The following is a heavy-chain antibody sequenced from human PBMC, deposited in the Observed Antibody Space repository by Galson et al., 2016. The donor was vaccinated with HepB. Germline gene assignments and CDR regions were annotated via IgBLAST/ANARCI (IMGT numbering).Heavy chain of an antibody. CDR1: GFPFSSYP. CDR2: LSSDGGYK. V-gene: IGHV3-30-3*01. J-gene: IGHJ3*02. D-gene: IGHD3-22*01. CDR3: VREGESSGHCGTFDI. Sequence: SLRLSCAASGFPFSSYPMHWVRLGPGKGLEWMIGLSSDGGYKHYADSVKGRFTISRDSSKDTVLLEMNSLRVEDTAVYYCVREGESSGHCGTFDIWGRGTVVTVSS.